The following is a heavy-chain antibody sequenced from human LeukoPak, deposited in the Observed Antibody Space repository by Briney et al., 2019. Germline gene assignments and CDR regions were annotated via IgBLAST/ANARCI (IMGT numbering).Heavy chain of an antibody. CDR2: INPSGGST. CDR1: GYTFTSYF. CDR3: ATRDQGYCSSTSCSHFDY. J-gene: IGHJ4*02. V-gene: IGHV1-46*01. Sequence: GASLKVSCKASGYTFTSYFMHWVRQAPGQGLERMGIINPSGGSTSYAQEFQGRVTMTRDTSTSTVYMELSSLRSEDTAVYYCATRDQGYCSSTSCSHFDYWGQGTLVTVSS. D-gene: IGHD2-2*01.